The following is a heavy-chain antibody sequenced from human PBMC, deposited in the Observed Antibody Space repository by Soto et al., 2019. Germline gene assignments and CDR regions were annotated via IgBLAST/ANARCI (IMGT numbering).Heavy chain of an antibody. CDR3: ARDPSNEVAVAGNFDY. Sequence: ASVKVSCKASGYTFTSYGISWVRQAPGQGLEWMGWISAYNGNTNYAQKLQGRVTMTTDTSTSTAYMELRSLRSDGTAVYYCARDPSNEVAVAGNFDYWGQGTLVTVSS. CDR1: GYTFTSYG. J-gene: IGHJ4*02. D-gene: IGHD6-19*01. CDR2: ISAYNGNT. V-gene: IGHV1-18*01.